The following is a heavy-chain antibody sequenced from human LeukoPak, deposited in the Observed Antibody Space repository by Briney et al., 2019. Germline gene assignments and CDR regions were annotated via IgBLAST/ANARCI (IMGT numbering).Heavy chain of an antibody. CDR1: GYTFTGYY. J-gene: IGHJ4*02. CDR3: ARGSSLLHKFAIDY. D-gene: IGHD2-15*01. CDR2: INPNSGGA. V-gene: IGHV1-2*02. Sequence: ASVKVSCKASGYTFTGYYMHWLRQAPGQGLEWMGWINPNSGGANYAQKFQGRVTMTRDTSISTAYMELSRLRSDDTAVYYCARGSSLLHKFAIDYWGQGTLVTVSS.